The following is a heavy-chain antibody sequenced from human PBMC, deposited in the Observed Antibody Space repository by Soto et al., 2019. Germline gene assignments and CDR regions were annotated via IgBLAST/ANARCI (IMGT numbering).Heavy chain of an antibody. CDR2: ISSSSSTI. Sequence: EAQLVESGGGLVQPGGSLRLSCAASGFTFSSYSMNWVRQAPGKGLEWISHISSSSSTIYYADSVQGRFTISRDNARNSLYLQMNSLRDEDTAMYYCARDSPPGWQVDYWGQGALVTVSS. D-gene: IGHD6-19*01. J-gene: IGHJ4*02. V-gene: IGHV3-48*02. CDR3: ARDSPPGWQVDY. CDR1: GFTFSSYS.